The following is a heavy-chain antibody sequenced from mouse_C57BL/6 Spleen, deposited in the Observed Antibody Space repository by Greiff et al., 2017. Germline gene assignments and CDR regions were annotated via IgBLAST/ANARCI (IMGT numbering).Heavy chain of an antibody. CDR1: GYTFTSYW. D-gene: IGHD4-1*01. Sequence: QVQLQQPGAELVMPGASVKLSCKASGYTFTSYWMHWVKQRPGQGLEWIGEIDPSDSYTNYNQKFKGKSTLTVDKYSSTAYMQLSSLTSEDSAVYYCARSELGYFDYWGQGTTLTVSS. CDR2: IDPSDSYT. J-gene: IGHJ2*01. V-gene: IGHV1-69*01. CDR3: ARSELGYFDY.